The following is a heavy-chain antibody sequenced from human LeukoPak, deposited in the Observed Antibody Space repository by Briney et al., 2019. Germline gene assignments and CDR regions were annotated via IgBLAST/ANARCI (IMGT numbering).Heavy chain of an antibody. J-gene: IGHJ4*02. D-gene: IGHD2-2*01. V-gene: IGHV4-59*01. CDR3: TRANRYCTSTSCYDFDY. CDR2: IYYSGST. CDR1: GGSISSYY. Sequence: SETLSLTCTVSGGSISSYYWSWIRQPPGKGLEWIGYIYYSGSTNYNPSLKSRVTISVDTSKNQFSLKLSSVTAADTAVYYCTRANRYCTSTSCYDFDYWGQGTLVTVSS.